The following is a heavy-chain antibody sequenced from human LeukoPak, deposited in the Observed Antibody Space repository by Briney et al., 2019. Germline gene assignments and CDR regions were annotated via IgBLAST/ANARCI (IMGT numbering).Heavy chain of an antibody. CDR2: INPNSGGT. D-gene: IGHD2-21*02. Sequence: APVKVSCKASGYTFIGYYMHWVRQAPGQGLEWMGWINPNSGGTNYAQKFQGRVTMTRDTSISTAYMELSRLRSDDTAVYYCARDRVTLTTFQYDWFDPWGQGTLVTVSS. CDR3: ARDRVTLTTFQYDWFDP. CDR1: GYTFIGYY. J-gene: IGHJ5*02. V-gene: IGHV1-2*02.